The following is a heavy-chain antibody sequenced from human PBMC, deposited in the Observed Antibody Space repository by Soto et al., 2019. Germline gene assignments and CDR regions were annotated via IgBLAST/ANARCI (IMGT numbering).Heavy chain of an antibody. D-gene: IGHD5-12*01. Sequence: EVQLVESGGGLVKPGGSLRLSCAASGFTFNTYNMNWVRQAPGKGLEWLSSISSSSAYIFYADSVKGRFTISRDNAKNTLYLQMNSLRAEDTAVYHCAKDPGEGGNGYRYYYYGMDVWGQGTSVTVSS. CDR3: AKDPGEGGNGYRYYYYGMDV. V-gene: IGHV3-21*01. CDR1: GFTFNTYN. J-gene: IGHJ6*02. CDR2: ISSSSAYI.